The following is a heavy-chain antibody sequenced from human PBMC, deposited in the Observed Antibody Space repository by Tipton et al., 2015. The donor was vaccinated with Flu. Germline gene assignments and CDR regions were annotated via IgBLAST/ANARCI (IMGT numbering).Heavy chain of an antibody. CDR3: AKVGYCGGGSCWRFYFDY. Sequence: SLRLSCAASGFTFSSHAMSWVRQVPGKGLEWVSGISDSGSVTYYADSVKGRFTITRDSSKNTLYPEMNTLSAEDTAVYYCAKVGYCGGGSCWRFYFDYWGQGTLVTVSS. V-gene: IGHV3-23*01. CDR1: GFTFSSHA. D-gene: IGHD2-15*01. J-gene: IGHJ4*02. CDR2: ISDSGSVT.